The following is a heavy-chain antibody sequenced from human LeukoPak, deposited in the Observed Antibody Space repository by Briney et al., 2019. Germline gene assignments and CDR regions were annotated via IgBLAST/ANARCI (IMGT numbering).Heavy chain of an antibody. CDR3: VRHRNWNYDY. V-gene: IGHV5-51*01. D-gene: IGHD1-1*01. J-gene: IGHJ4*02. CDR1: GDSFTTYW. Sequence: PGESLKISCKESGDSFTTYWIGWVRQMPGKGLEWMGIIYLGDSDTRYSPSFQGQVTISADKSINTAYLQWSSLKASDTAMYYCVRHRNWNYDYWGQGTLVTVSS. CDR2: IYLGDSDT.